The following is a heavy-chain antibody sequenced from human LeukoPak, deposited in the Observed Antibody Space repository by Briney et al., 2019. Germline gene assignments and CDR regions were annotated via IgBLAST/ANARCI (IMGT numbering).Heavy chain of an antibody. Sequence: KPSETLSLTCAVYGGSFSGYYWSWLRQPPGKGLEWIGEINHSGRTNYNPSLKSRVTISVDTSKNQFSLKLSSVTTADTAVYYCARVTMVRGVISHYYYGMDVWGKGTTVSVSS. J-gene: IGHJ6*04. CDR1: GGSFSGYY. D-gene: IGHD3-10*01. CDR2: INHSGRT. CDR3: ARVTMVRGVISHYYYGMDV. V-gene: IGHV4-34*01.